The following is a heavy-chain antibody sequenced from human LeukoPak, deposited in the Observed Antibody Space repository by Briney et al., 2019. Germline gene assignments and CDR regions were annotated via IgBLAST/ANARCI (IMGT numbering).Heavy chain of an antibody. J-gene: IGHJ4*02. D-gene: IGHD6-13*01. Sequence: SETLSLTCTVSGGSISSSSYYWGWIRQPPGKGLEWIGYIYHSGSTYYNPSLKSRVTISVDRSKNQFSLKLSSVTAADTAVYYCAREPPAAGTAYWGQGTLVTVSS. V-gene: IGHV4-39*07. CDR1: GGSISSSSYY. CDR3: AREPPAAGTAY. CDR2: IYHSGST.